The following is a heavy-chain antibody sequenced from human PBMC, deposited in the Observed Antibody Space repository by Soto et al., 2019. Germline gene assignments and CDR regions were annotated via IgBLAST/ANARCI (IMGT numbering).Heavy chain of an antibody. D-gene: IGHD6-19*01. CDR2: ISYDGSKE. CDR1: GFTFNIYG. Sequence: PGGSLRLSCAASGFTFNIYGMQWVRQAPGKGLEWVAVISYDGSKEYYGDSVKGRFTISRDNSKNTLYLQMNSLRSEDTAVYYCAKVKDSSRWYPYYYGIDVWGQATTVTVYS. J-gene: IGHJ6*02. CDR3: AKVKDSSRWYPYYYGIDV. V-gene: IGHV3-30*18.